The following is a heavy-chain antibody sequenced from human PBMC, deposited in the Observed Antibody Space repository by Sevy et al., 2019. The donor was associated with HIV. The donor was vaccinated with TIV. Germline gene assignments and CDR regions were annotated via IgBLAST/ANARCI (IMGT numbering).Heavy chain of an antibody. Sequence: GGSLRLSCAASGFTFSSYAMHWVRQAPGKGLEWVAVISYDGSNKYYADSVKGRFTISRDNSKNTLYLQMNSLRAEDTAVYYCVRDVENYDSSGDAFDIWGQGTMVTVSS. J-gene: IGHJ3*02. CDR3: VRDVENYDSSGDAFDI. D-gene: IGHD3-22*01. CDR1: GFTFSSYA. CDR2: ISYDGSNK. V-gene: IGHV3-30-3*01.